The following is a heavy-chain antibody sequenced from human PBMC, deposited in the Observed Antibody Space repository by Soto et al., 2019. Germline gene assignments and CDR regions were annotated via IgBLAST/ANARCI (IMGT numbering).Heavy chain of an antibody. J-gene: IGHJ5*02. D-gene: IGHD7-27*01. CDR2: ISSSSSYI. CDR1: GFTFSSYS. Sequence: GGSLRLSCAASGFTFSSYSMNWVRQAPGKGLEWVSSISSSSSYIYYADSVKGRFTISRDNAKNSLYLQMNSLRAEDTAVYYCAELGSNWFDPWGQGTLVTAPQ. CDR3: AELGSNWFDP. V-gene: IGHV3-21*01.